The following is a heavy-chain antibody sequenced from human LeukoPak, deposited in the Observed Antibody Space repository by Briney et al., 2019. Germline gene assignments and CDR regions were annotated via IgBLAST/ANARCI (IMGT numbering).Heavy chain of an antibody. CDR2: IKQDGSEK. J-gene: IGHJ6*03. V-gene: IGHV3-7*01. CDR1: GFTFSSYW. Sequence: GGSLRLSCAASGFTFSSYWMSWVRQAPGKGLEWVANIKQDGSEKYYVDSVKGRFTMSRDNAKNSLYLQMNSLRAEDTAVYYCARAYYYYYMDVWGKGTTVTVSS. CDR3: ARAYYYYYMDV.